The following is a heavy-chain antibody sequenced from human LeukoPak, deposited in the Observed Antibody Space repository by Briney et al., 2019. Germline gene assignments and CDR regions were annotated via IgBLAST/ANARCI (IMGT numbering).Heavy chain of an antibody. D-gene: IGHD6-19*01. CDR1: GFTFGDYA. Sequence: GGSLRLSCTASGFTFGDYAMNWVRQAPGKGLEWVGFIRSTAYGGTTEYAASVKGRFTISRDDSKSIAYLRMNSLKTEDTAMYYCTRVSYNSDWNWGQGTLVTVSS. V-gene: IGHV3-49*04. CDR2: IRSTAYGGTT. J-gene: IGHJ4*02. CDR3: TRVSYNSDWN.